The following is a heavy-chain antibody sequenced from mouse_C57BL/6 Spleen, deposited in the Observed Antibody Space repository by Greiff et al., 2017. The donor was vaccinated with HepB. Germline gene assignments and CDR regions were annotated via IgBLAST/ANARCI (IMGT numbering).Heavy chain of an antibody. V-gene: IGHV2-4*01. CDR2: IWSGGST. CDR3: AKTHYGNYGYFDV. CDR1: GFSLTSYG. D-gene: IGHD2-1*01. Sequence: VKLLESGPGLVQPSQSLSITCTVSGFSLTSYGVHWVRQPPGKGLEWLGVIWSGGSTDYNAAFISRLSISKDNSKSQVFFKMNSLQADDTAIYYCAKTHYGNYGYFDVWGTGTTVTVSS. J-gene: IGHJ1*03.